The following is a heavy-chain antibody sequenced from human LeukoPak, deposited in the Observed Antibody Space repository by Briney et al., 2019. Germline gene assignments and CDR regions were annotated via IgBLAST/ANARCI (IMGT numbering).Heavy chain of an antibody. V-gene: IGHV3-23*01. CDR2: ISGSGGST. Sequence: GGSLRLSCAASGFTFSSYAMSWVRQAPGKGLEWVSAISGSGGSTYYADSVKGRFTISRDNSKNTLYLQMNSLRAEDTAVYYCAKFLGSGRRPLVISWGQGTLVTVSS. D-gene: IGHD3-10*01. CDR3: AKFLGSGRRPLVIS. CDR1: GFTFSSYA. J-gene: IGHJ4*02.